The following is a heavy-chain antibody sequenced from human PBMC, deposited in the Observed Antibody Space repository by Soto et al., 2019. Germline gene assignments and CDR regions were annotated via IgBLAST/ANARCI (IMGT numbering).Heavy chain of an antibody. V-gene: IGHV3-7*01. Sequence: GGSLRLSCAASGFTFSNYWMTWVRQAPGKGLEWVANIKEDGSEKHYVDSVKGRFTISRDNAKNSLYLQMNSLRAEDTAVYYCARGSSCYSCLGNNLFDPWGQGTLVTVSS. CDR1: GFTFSNYW. D-gene: IGHD2-15*01. CDR3: ARGSSCYSCLGNNLFDP. CDR2: IKEDGSEK. J-gene: IGHJ5*02.